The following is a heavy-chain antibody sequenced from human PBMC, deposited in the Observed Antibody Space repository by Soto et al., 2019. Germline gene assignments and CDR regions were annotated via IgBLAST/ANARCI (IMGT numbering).Heavy chain of an antibody. D-gene: IGHD2-15*01. CDR2: IYHSGST. V-gene: IGHV4-30-2*01. Sequence: SETLSLTCAVSGGSISSGGYSWSWIRQPPGKGLEWIGYIYHSGSTYYNPSLKSRVTISVDTSKNQFSLKLSSVTAADTAVYYCAREGPCSGGSCYPNLWGQGTLVTVSS. CDR3: AREGPCSGGSCYPNL. J-gene: IGHJ5*02. CDR1: GGSISSGGYS.